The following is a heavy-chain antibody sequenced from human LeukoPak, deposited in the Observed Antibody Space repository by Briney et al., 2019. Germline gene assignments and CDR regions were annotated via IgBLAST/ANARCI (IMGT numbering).Heavy chain of an antibody. D-gene: IGHD3-22*01. V-gene: IGHV1-46*01. J-gene: IGHJ4*02. CDR2: INPSGGST. CDR1: GYTFTNYY. CDR3: ATGGVGYYYDSSGDY. Sequence: ASVKVSCKASGYTFTNYYMHWVRQAPGQGLEWMGIINPSGGSTSYAQKFQGRVTMTRDTSTRTVYMELSSLRSEDTAVYYCATGGVGYYYDSSGDYWGQGTLVTVSS.